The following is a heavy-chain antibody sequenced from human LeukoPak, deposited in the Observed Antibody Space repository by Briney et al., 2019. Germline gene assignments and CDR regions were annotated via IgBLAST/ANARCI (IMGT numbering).Heavy chain of an antibody. Sequence: LSGGSLRLSCAASGLIFSNYFMSSDRQPPGRGLEWVASIKHDGSEKDYVDSVRGRFTISRDNTMSSLYLQMSSLRAEDTAVYYCATDRGWRTSGYYLYYFEYWGQGTLVTFSS. CDR3: ATDRGWRTSGYYLYYFEY. CDR2: IKHDGSEK. J-gene: IGHJ4*02. V-gene: IGHV3-7*01. D-gene: IGHD3-3*01. CDR1: GLIFSNYF.